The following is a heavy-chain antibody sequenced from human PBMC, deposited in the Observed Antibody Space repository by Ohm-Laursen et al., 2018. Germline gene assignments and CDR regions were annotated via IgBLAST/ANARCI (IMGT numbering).Heavy chain of an antibody. J-gene: IGHJ4*02. CDR2: ISSSGSTI. CDR1: GFTFSDYY. CDR3: ASPGSSDEFDY. Sequence: SLRLSCTASGFTFSDYYMSWIRQAPGKGPEWASYISSSGSTIYYADSVKGRFTISRDNAKNSLYLQTNSLRAEDTAVYYCASPGSSDEFDYWGQGTRVTVSS. V-gene: IGHV3-11*04. D-gene: IGHD1-26*01.